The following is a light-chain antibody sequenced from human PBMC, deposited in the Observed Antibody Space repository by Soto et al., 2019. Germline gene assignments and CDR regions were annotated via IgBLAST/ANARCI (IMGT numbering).Light chain of an antibody. Sequence: DVQMTQSPSTLSASVGDRVTIACRASQNVNKWLAWYQQKSGKAPNLLIYEVSNLESGVPSRFSGSGSGTEFTLTISRLQPDDFATYYCQQYDSYPLTFGQGAEVEIK. CDR3: QQYDSYPLT. CDR2: EVS. CDR1: QNVNKW. V-gene: IGKV1-5*03. J-gene: IGKJ1*01.